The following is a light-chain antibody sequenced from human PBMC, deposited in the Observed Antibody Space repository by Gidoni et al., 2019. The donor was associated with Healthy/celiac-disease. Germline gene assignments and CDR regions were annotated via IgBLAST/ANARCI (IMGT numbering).Light chain of an antibody. Sequence: DIQMTQSPSSVSASVGESGTITCRTRQGISSWLDWYQQKPGNAPKLLIYAAASFQSGVPSRFSGSGSCTDFTLTISSLQPEDFATYYCQQANSFPWTFGQGTKVEIK. CDR3: QQANSFPWT. J-gene: IGKJ1*01. CDR2: AAA. V-gene: IGKV1-12*01. CDR1: QGISSW.